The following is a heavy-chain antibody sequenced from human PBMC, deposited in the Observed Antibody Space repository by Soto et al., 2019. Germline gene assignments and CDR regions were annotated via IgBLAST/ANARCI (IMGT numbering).Heavy chain of an antibody. D-gene: IGHD4-17*01. V-gene: IGHV3-53*04. Sequence: EVQLVESGGGLVQPGGSLRLSCAASEFTVSDNYRSWVRQAPGKGLEWVSVIYSGGGTYNADSVRGRFTISRHNSKNMVYLQLNSLTPEDTAVYYCARAIYGETNYWGQGLLVTVSS. CDR3: ARAIYGETNY. CDR1: EFTVSDNY. J-gene: IGHJ4*02. CDR2: IYSGGGT.